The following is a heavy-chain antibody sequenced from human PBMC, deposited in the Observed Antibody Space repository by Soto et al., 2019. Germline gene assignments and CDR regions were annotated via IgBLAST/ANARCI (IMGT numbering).Heavy chain of an antibody. Sequence: GGSLRLSCAASGFTFSGSAMHWVRQASGKGLEWVGRIRSKANSYATAYAASVKGRFTISRDDSKNTAYLQMNSLKTEDTAVYYCTSRYYYDSSGYLDYFDYWGQGTLVTVSS. CDR3: TSRYYYDSSGYLDYFDY. CDR2: IRSKANSYAT. CDR1: GFTFSGSA. D-gene: IGHD3-22*01. J-gene: IGHJ4*02. V-gene: IGHV3-73*01.